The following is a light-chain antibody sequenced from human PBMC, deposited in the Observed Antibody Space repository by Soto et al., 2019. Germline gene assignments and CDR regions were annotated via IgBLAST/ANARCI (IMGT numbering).Light chain of an antibody. V-gene: IGKV3-15*01. CDR3: QQYNNWPPYT. Sequence: EIVMTQSPATLSVSPGERVTLSCRASQSVSSNLSWYQQKPGQAPRRLIYCVSTRATGITARFSGSGSGTEFTITISSLQSEDYAVYHCQQYNNWPPYTFGQGTKLEIK. J-gene: IGKJ2*01. CDR2: CVS. CDR1: QSVSSN.